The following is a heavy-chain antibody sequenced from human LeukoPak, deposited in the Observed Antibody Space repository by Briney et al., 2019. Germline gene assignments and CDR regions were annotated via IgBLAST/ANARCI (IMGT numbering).Heavy chain of an antibody. CDR2: VKLDGSEK. CDR1: GFTFSSYW. D-gene: IGHD5-12*01. V-gene: IGHV3-7*01. J-gene: IGHJ4*02. CDR3: ARDLVVATFDY. Sequence: GGSLRLSCAASGFTFSSYWMSWVPQAPGKGLEWVANVKLDGSEKSNVDSVKGGFTISRDNAKNSLYLQMNSLRAEDTAVYYCARDLVVATFDYWGQGTLVTVSS.